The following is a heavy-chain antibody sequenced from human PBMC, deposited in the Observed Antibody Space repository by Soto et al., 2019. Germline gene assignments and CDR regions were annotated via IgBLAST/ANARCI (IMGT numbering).Heavy chain of an antibody. J-gene: IGHJ4*02. CDR1: GFTFSSYG. CDR2: ISYDGSNK. D-gene: IGHD2-15*01. Sequence: GGSLRLSCAASGFTFSSYGMHWVRQAPGKGLEWVAVISYDGSNKYYADSVKGRFTISRDNSKNTLYLQMNSLRAEDTAVYYCAKGGPYCSGGSCYSFADYWGQGTLVTVSS. CDR3: AKGGPYCSGGSCYSFADY. V-gene: IGHV3-30*18.